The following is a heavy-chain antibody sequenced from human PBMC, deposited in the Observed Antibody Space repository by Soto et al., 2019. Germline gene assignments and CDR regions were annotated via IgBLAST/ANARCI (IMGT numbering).Heavy chain of an antibody. V-gene: IGHV3-21*05. Sequence: GGSLRLSCAASGFTFSSYEMNWVRQAPGKGLEWVSYISSSGSYIYYADSVKGRFTISRDNAKNSLYLQMNSLRAEDTAVYYCARAYCSSTSCYAFDIWGQGTMVTVSS. CDR2: ISSSGSYI. J-gene: IGHJ3*02. CDR3: ARAYCSSTSCYAFDI. D-gene: IGHD2-2*01. CDR1: GFTFSSYE.